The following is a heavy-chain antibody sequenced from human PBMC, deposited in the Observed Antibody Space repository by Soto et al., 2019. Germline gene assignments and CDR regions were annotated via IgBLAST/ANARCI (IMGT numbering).Heavy chain of an antibody. D-gene: IGHD2-2*01. CDR1: GGSISSGDYY. CDR2: IYYNGNT. Sequence: SETLPLTCTVSGGSISSGDYYWSWIRQHPGKDLAWIGYIYYNGNTYSTPSLKSRATISLDTSKNQFFLKLNSVTAADTAVYYCARDVGSSHGPGHPHYFDDWGQGTLVTVSS. V-gene: IGHV4-31*03. CDR3: ARDVGSSHGPGHPHYFDD. J-gene: IGHJ4*02.